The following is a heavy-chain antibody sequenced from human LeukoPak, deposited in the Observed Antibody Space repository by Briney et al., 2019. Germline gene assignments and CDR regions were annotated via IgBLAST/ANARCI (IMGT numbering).Heavy chain of an antibody. J-gene: IGHJ3*02. D-gene: IGHD4-17*01. CDR3: ARESLRSDYGSDPFDI. CDR2: ISYDGSNK. CDR1: GFTFSSYA. V-gene: IGHV3-30-3*01. Sequence: PGRSLRLSCAASGFTFSSYAMHWVRQAPGKGLEWVAVISYDGSNKYYADSVKGRFTISRDNSKNTLYLQMNSLRAEDTAVYYCARESLRSDYGSDPFDIWGQGTMVTVSS.